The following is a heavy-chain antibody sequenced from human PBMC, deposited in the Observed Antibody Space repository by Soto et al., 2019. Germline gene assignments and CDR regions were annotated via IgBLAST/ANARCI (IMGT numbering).Heavy chain of an antibody. Sequence: EVQLVESGGGLVQPGGSLRLSCAASGFSFSSYWMHWVRQVPGKGLVWVSRITSDGSTTTYADSVKGRFTISRDNAKNTLYLQMNSLRVEDTAVYYCARVLTGSYTWFDPWGQGTLVTVSS. V-gene: IGHV3-74*01. CDR1: GFSFSSYW. J-gene: IGHJ5*02. CDR3: ARVLTGSYTWFDP. D-gene: IGHD1-26*01. CDR2: ITSDGSTT.